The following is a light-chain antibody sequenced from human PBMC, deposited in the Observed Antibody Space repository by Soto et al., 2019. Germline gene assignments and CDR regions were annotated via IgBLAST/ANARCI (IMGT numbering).Light chain of an antibody. CDR2: QVS. CDR3: RQATHWPQT. J-gene: IGKJ1*01. CDR1: QSLVYSDGNTY. V-gene: IGKV2-30*01. Sequence: DVVMTQSPLSLPVTPGQPASISCRSSQSLVYSDGNTYLAWIQQRPGQSPRRLIYQVSNRDSGVTDRFSGSGSGTDFTLKISRVDADDGGDYYCRQATHWPQTFGQGTKVAIK.